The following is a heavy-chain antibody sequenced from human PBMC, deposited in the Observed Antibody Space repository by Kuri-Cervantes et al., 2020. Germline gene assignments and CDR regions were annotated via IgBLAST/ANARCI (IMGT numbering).Heavy chain of an antibody. V-gene: IGHV4-4*07. D-gene: IGHD5-18*01. J-gene: IGHJ4*02. CDR1: GGSISSYY. CDR3: TTGGTAMVKDYFDY. CDR2: IYTSGST. Sequence: SETLSLTCTVSGGSISSYYWSWIRQPAGKGLEWIGRIYTSGSTNYNPSLKSRVTMSVDTSKNQFSLKLSSVTAADTAVYYCTTGGTAMVKDYFDYWGQGTLVTVSS.